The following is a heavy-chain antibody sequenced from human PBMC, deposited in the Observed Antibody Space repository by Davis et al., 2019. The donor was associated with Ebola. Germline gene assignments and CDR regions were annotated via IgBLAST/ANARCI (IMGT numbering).Heavy chain of an antibody. Sequence: GESLKISCAASGFTVSSNYMIWVRQAPGKGLEWVSVIYSGGSTYYADSVKGRFTISRDNSKNTLYLQMNSLRAEDTAMYYCARELLWFGDNWFDPWGQGTLVTVSS. CDR3: ARELLWFGDNWFDP. CDR2: IYSGGST. J-gene: IGHJ5*02. D-gene: IGHD3-10*01. V-gene: IGHV3-66*01. CDR1: GFTVSSNY.